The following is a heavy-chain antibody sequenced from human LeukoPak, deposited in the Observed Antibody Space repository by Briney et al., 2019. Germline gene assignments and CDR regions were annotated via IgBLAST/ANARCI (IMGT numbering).Heavy chain of an antibody. CDR3: ARDRLIAAAGGDY. CDR1: GFTFSSYA. D-gene: IGHD6-13*01. J-gene: IGHJ4*02. CDR2: ISYDGSNK. Sequence: HPGRSLRLSCAASGFTFSSYAMHWVRQAPGKGLEWVAVISYDGSNKYYADSVKGRFTISRDNSKNTLYLQMNSLRAEDTAVYYCARDRLIAAAGGDYWGQGTLVTVSS. V-gene: IGHV3-30-3*01.